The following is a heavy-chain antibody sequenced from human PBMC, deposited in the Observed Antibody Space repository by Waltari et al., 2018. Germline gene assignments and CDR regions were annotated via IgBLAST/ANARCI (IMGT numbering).Heavy chain of an antibody. V-gene: IGHV3-48*03. CDR3: ARDYIYGGFFED. D-gene: IGHD3-3*01. CDR1: GFPFSSFG. Sequence: DVQLVESGGGLVQPGGSLRLFCAASGFPFSSFGMNWVRQAPGKGLEWVSYISGSGNTIAYGDSLKGRFTVSRDNAQNSLFLQMHSLRADDTAVYYCARDYIYGGFFEDWGQGSLVTVSS. CDR2: ISGSGNTI. J-gene: IGHJ4*02.